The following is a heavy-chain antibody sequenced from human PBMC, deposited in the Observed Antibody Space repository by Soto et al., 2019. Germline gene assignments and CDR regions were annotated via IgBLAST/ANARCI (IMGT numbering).Heavy chain of an antibody. V-gene: IGHV1-69*13. Sequence: SVKVSCKASGGTFSSYAISWVRQAPGQGLEWMGGIIPIFGTANYAQKFQGRVRITADESTSTAYMELSSLRSEHTAVYYCARSSGWYGGNGYLDYWGQGTLVTVSS. CDR3: ARSSGWYGGNGYLDY. CDR1: GGTFSSYA. CDR2: IIPIFGTA. D-gene: IGHD6-19*01. J-gene: IGHJ4*02.